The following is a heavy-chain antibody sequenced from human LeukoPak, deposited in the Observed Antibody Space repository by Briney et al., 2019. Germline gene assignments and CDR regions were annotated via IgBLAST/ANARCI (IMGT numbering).Heavy chain of an antibody. CDR3: ARGRSITTTGNYWFDP. Sequence: HPGGSLRLSCTASRFFSGYWMSWVRQASGKGLEWVANIKQDGSEKYYVDSVKGRFTISRDNTKNSLYLQMNSLRAEDTAVYYCARGRSITTTGNYWFDPWGQGTLVTVSS. D-gene: IGHD1-1*01. V-gene: IGHV3-7*01. CDR1: RFFSGYW. CDR2: IKQDGSEK. J-gene: IGHJ5*02.